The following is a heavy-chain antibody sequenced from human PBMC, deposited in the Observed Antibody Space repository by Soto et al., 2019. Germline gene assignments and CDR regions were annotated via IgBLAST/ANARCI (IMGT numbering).Heavy chain of an antibody. CDR3: AKYNCISTSCSLLYNSFDP. J-gene: IGHJ5*02. V-gene: IGHV3-30*18. CDR2: ISYGGSNK. Sequence: QVQLVESGGGVVQPGRSLRLSCAASGFTFSSYGMHWVRQAPGKGLEWVAVISYGGSNKYYADSVKGRLTISRDNSKNTLYLQMNNLRAADPAVYYCAKYNCISTSCSLLYNSFDPWGQGTLVTVSS. D-gene: IGHD2-2*01. CDR1: GFTFSSYG.